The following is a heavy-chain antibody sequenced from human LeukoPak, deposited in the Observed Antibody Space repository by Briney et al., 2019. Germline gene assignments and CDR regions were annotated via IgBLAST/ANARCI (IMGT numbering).Heavy chain of an antibody. Sequence: GRSLRLSCAASGFTFDDYAMHWVRQAPGKGLEWVSGISWNSGSIGYADSVKGRFTISRDNAKNSLYLQMNSLRAEDTALCYCAKDSSGGDYDTFDYWGQGTLVTVSS. CDR2: ISWNSGSI. J-gene: IGHJ4*02. D-gene: IGHD4-17*01. V-gene: IGHV3-9*01. CDR3: AKDSSGGDYDTFDY. CDR1: GFTFDDYA.